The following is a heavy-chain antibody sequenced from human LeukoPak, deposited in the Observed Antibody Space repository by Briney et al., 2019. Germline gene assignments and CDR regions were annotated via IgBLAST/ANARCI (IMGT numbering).Heavy chain of an antibody. D-gene: IGHD3-3*01. CDR2: ISYDGSNK. CDR3: AKLGTEWLPAD. Sequence: GGALRLSWAAPGFTFSSYGMPWGRPAPGKGVGGVAVISYDGSNKYYADSVKGRFTISRDNSKNTLYLQMNSLRAEDTAVYYCAKLGTEWLPADWGQGTLVTVSS. CDR1: GFTFSSYG. J-gene: IGHJ4*02. V-gene: IGHV3-30*18.